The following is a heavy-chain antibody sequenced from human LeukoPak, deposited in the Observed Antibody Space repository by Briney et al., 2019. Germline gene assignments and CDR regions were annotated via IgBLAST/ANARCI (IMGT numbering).Heavy chain of an antibody. CDR3: ARQPVAGHFDY. CDR1: GGSISSSRYY. D-gene: IGHD6-19*01. J-gene: IGHJ4*02. V-gene: IGHV4-39*01. Sequence: PSETLSLTCTVSGGSISSSRYYWGWIRQPPGKGLEWIGSIYYSGSTYYNPSLKSRITISVDTSKNQFSPKLSSVTAADTAVYYCARQPVAGHFDYWGQGTLVTVSS. CDR2: IYYSGST.